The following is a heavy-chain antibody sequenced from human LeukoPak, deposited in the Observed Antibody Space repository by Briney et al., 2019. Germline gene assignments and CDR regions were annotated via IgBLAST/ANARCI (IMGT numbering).Heavy chain of an antibody. J-gene: IGHJ4*02. D-gene: IGHD3-22*01. CDR1: GFTFSSYG. Sequence: GGSLRLSCAASGFTFSSYGMNWVRQAPGKGLEWVSSISSSSSYIYYADSVKGRFTISRDNAKNSLYLQMNSLRAEDTAVYYCARDLGYYDSSGLGYWGQGTLVTVSS. CDR3: ARDLGYYDSSGLGY. V-gene: IGHV3-21*01. CDR2: ISSSSSYI.